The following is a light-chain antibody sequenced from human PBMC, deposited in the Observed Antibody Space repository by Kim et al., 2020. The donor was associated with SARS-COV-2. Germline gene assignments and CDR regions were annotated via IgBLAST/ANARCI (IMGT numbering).Light chain of an antibody. J-gene: IGLJ3*02. V-gene: IGLV3-25*03. CDR2: KDS. Sequence: SYELTQPPSVSVSPGQTARITCSGDALPKQYAYWYQQKPGQAPVLVIYKDSERPSGIPERFAGSSSGTTVTLSISGVQAEDEADYYCQSADSSDTWVFGGGTQLNVL. CDR3: QSADSSDTWV. CDR1: ALPKQY.